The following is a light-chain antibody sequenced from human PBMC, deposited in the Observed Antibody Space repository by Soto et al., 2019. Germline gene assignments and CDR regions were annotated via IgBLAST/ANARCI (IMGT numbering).Light chain of an antibody. Sequence: QSVLTQPPSVSGAPGQRVTISCTGSSSNIGAGHVVHWYQQFPGRAPNLLIYGSSNRPSGVPDRFSGSKSGTSASPAITGLQAEDEADYYCQSYDNTLSASVFGGGTQLTVL. CDR1: SSNIGAGHV. CDR2: GSS. CDR3: QSYDNTLSASV. V-gene: IGLV1-40*01. J-gene: IGLJ2*01.